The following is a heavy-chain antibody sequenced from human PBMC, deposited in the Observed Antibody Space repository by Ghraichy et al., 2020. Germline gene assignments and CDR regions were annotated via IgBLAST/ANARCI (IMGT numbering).Heavy chain of an antibody. CDR2: IYYSGST. CDR1: GGSISSYY. CDR3: ARGATGTNLLVLDP. V-gene: IGHV4-59*01. Sequence: SETLSLTCTVSGGSISSYYWSWIRQPPGKGLEWIGYIYYSGSTNYNPSLKSRVTISVDTSKNQFSLKLSSVTAADTAVYYCARGATGTNLLVLDPWGQGTLVTVSS. D-gene: IGHD1-7*01. J-gene: IGHJ5*02.